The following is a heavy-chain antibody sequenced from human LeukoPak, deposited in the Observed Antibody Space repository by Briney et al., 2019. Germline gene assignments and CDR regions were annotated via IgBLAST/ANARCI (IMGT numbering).Heavy chain of an antibody. CDR3: ARVGGGNYDILTGYYADY. D-gene: IGHD3-9*01. CDR1: GFTFSSYW. CDR2: IKQDGSEK. Sequence: GGSLRLSCAASGFTFSSYWMSWVRQAPGKGLEWVANIKQDGSEKYYVDSVKGRFTISRDNAKNSLYLQMNSLRAEDTAVYYCARVGGGNYDILTGYYADYWGQGTLVTVSS. V-gene: IGHV3-7*01. J-gene: IGHJ4*02.